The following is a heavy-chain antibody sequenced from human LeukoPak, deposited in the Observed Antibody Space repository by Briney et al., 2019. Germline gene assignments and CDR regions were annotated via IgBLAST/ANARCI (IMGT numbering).Heavy chain of an antibody. CDR3: ARAPLYCGGDCSFDY. CDR2: ISSSSSTI. CDR1: GFTFSSYS. D-gene: IGHD2-21*02. J-gene: IGHJ4*02. Sequence: GGSLRLSCAASGFTFSSYSMNWVRQAPGKGLEWVSYISSSSSTIYYADSVKGRFTISRDNAKNSLYLQMNSLRAEDTAVYYCARAPLYCGGDCSFDYWGQGTLVTVSS. V-gene: IGHV3-48*01.